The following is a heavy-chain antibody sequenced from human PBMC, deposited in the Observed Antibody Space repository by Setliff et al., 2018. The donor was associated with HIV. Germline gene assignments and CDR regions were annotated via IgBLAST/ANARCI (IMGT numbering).Heavy chain of an antibody. CDR3: ARHTVFVRYFDH. Sequence: PSETLSLTCTVSGGSISSGSYYWSWIRQPAGKGLEWIGRIYTSGSTNYNPSLKSRATISADTSKKQFSLNLSSVTATDTAVYYCARHTVFVRYFDHWGQGMLVTVSS. J-gene: IGHJ4*02. CDR2: IYTSGST. V-gene: IGHV4-61*02. CDR1: GGSISSGSYY. D-gene: IGHD2-2*02.